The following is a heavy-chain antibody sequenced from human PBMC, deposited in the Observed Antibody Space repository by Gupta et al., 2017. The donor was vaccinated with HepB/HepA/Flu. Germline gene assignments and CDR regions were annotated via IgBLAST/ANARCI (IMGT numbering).Heavy chain of an antibody. Sequence: QVQLVQSGAEVKKPGASVKVPCKASGYTFTDYYLHWVRQAPGQGLEWMGWTNANSGGTNYAQKFQGWVTMTRDTSISTAYMELIRLKSDDTAVYYCARATTCSAGTCYLPSSDFYGMDVWGQGTTVTDSS. CDR2: TNANSGGT. CDR1: GYTFTDYY. CDR3: ARATTCSAGTCYLPSSDFYGMDV. J-gene: IGHJ6*02. V-gene: IGHV1-2*04. D-gene: IGHD2-15*01.